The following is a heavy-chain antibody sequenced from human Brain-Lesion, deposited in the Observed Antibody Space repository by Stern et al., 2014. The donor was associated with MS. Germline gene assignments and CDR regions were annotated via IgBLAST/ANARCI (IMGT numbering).Heavy chain of an antibody. D-gene: IGHD1-26*01. V-gene: IGHV4-39*01. Sequence: QLLESGPGLVKPSETLSLTSTVSGGSISSSTYYWAWIRQPPGKGLERHGTIYYSGVPHYNPSRKRRGTIAQDKSNNQFLLKLSSVTAADTAIYYCARHDSVPRPSQLYSARDRGPGYFDYWGQGTLVTVSS. CDR2: IYYSGVP. J-gene: IGHJ4*02. CDR1: GGSISSSTYY. CDR3: ARHDSVPRPSQLYSARDRGPGYFDY.